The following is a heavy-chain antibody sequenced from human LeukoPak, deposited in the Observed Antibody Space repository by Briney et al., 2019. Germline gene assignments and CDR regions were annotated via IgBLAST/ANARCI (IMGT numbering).Heavy chain of an antibody. D-gene: IGHD2-15*01. J-gene: IGHJ4*02. CDR2: INHSGST. CDR3: ARGGPVVVVVAATGKPIEYYFDY. V-gene: IGHV4-34*01. Sequence: SETLSLTCAVYGGSFSGYYWSWIRQPPGKGLEWIGEINHSGSTNYNPSLKSRVTISVDTSKNQFSLKLSSVTAADTAVYYCARGGPVVVVVAATGKPIEYYFDYWGQGTLVTVSS. CDR1: GGSFSGYY.